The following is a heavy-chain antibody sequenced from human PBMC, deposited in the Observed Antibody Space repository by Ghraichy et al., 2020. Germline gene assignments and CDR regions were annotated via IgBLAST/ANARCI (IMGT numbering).Heavy chain of an antibody. CDR3: ARERHYDFGSGYTGIDYFDY. D-gene: IGHD3-3*01. CDR1: GGSISSYY. CDR2: IYYSGST. V-gene: IGHV4-59*01. J-gene: IGHJ4*02. Sequence: SETLSLTCTVSGGSISSYYWSWIRQPPGKGLEWIGYIYYSGSTNYNPSLKSRVTISVDTSKNQFSLKLSSVTAADTAVYYCARERHYDFGSGYTGIDYFDYWGQGTLVTVSS.